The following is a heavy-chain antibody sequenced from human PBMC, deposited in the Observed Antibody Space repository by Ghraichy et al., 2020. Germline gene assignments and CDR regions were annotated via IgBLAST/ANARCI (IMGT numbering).Heavy chain of an antibody. J-gene: IGHJ4*02. D-gene: IGHD1-26*01. Sequence: GGSLRLSCAASGFTVSSNYMSWVRQAPGKGLECVSVIYSGGTTYYADSGRGRFTISRDNSKNTLYLQMNSLRAEDTAVYYCARDWSGSYSLYWGQGTLVTVSS. V-gene: IGHV3-66*01. CDR1: GFTVSSNY. CDR2: IYSGGTT. CDR3: ARDWSGSYSLY.